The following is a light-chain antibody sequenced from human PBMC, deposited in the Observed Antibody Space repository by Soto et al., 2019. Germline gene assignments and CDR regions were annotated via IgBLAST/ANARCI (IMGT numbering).Light chain of an antibody. CDR2: SHS. V-gene: IGLV1-44*01. CDR1: SSNIGANT. J-gene: IGLJ2*01. CDR3: CSYVGSDTYVI. Sequence: QSVLTQPPSASGTPGQRVDFSCSGSSSNIGANTVNWYQQLPGAAPKLLIYSHSQRPSGVPDRFSGSKSGTSASLTISGLQAEDEGQYYCCSYVGSDTYVIFGGGTKLTVL.